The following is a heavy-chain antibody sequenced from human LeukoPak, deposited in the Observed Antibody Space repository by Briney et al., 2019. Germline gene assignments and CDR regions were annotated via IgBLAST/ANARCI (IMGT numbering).Heavy chain of an antibody. J-gene: IGHJ6*03. D-gene: IGHD2-15*01. CDR1: GGSISSGGYS. V-gene: IGHV4-61*08. CDR3: ARSGGSGVGPYMDV. Sequence: PSETLSLTCAVSGGSISSGGYSWSWIRQPPGKGLEWIGYIYYSGSTNYNPSLKSRVTISVDTSKNQFSLKLSSVTAADTAVYYCARSGGSGVGPYMDVWGKGTTVTISS. CDR2: IYYSGST.